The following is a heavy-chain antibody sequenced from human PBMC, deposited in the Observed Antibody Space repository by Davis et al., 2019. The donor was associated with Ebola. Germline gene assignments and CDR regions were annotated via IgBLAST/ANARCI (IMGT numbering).Heavy chain of an antibody. CDR3: TRGNSWDAPFDY. CDR1: GYTFSNYG. Sequence: ASVKVSCKASGYTFSNYGMSWVRQAPGQGLEWMGWISAYNGNTNYGQKVRGRVTMTTDTSTNTAYMELRSLRSDDTAVYYCTRGNSWDAPFDYWGQGTLVTVSS. CDR2: ISAYNGNT. J-gene: IGHJ4*02. D-gene: IGHD6-13*01. V-gene: IGHV1-18*04.